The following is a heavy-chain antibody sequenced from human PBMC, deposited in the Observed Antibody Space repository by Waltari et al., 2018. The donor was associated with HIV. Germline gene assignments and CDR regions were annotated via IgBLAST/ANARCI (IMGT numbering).Heavy chain of an antibody. CDR3: AKVGMTAVTSYAIDI. CDR2: IRWNSATI. Sequence: EVLLVESGGGLVQPGGSLRLSCSASGSKFANYAMLWGRQAPGRGLQWRSSIRWNSATIGYAYSVKGRFTISRDNAKNSLSLQMNSLRPGDTALYYCAKVGMTAVTSYAIDIWGQGTMVTVSS. J-gene: IGHJ3*02. CDR1: GSKFANYA. V-gene: IGHV3-9*01. D-gene: IGHD4-17*01.